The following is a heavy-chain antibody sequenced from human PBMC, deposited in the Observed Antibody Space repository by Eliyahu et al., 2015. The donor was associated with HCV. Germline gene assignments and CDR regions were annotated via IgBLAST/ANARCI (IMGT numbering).Heavy chain of an antibody. J-gene: IGHJ4*02. CDR3: AREFGPTGLSSSWTGGFDY. Sequence: QVQLVESGGGVVQPGXSLXLSCAASGFXFSSYGMHWVRQAPGKGLEWVAVIWYDGSNKYYADSVKGRFTISRDNSKNTLYLQMNSLRAEDTAVYYCAREFGPTGLSSSWTGGFDYWGQGTLVTVSS. V-gene: IGHV3-33*01. CDR2: IWYDGSNK. D-gene: IGHD6-13*01. CDR1: GFXFSSYG.